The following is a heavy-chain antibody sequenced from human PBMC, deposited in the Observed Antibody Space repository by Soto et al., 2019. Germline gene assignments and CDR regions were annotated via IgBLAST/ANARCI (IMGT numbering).Heavy chain of an antibody. CDR2: IVFGSGNT. J-gene: IGHJ4*02. CDR3: AMMEFWSGYGY. CDR1: GFTFTSSA. V-gene: IGHV1-58*01. D-gene: IGHD3-3*01. Sequence: GASVKVSCKASGFTFTSSAVQWVRQARGQRREWIGWIVFGSGNTNYAQKFQERVTITRDTSASTAYMELSSLRSEDTAVYYCAMMEFWSGYGYWGQGTLVTVSS.